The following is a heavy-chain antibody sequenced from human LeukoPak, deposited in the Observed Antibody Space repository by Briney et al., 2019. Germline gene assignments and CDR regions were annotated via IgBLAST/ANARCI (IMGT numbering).Heavy chain of an antibody. D-gene: IGHD1-1*01. CDR3: AKESGDY. Sequence: GGSLRLSCAASGFTFSSYGMHWVRQAPGKGLEWVAVISYDGSNKYYADSVKGRFTISRDNSKNTLYLQMNSLRAEDTAVYYCAKESGDYWGQGTLVTVSS. J-gene: IGHJ4*02. V-gene: IGHV3-30*18. CDR1: GFTFSSYG. CDR2: ISYDGSNK.